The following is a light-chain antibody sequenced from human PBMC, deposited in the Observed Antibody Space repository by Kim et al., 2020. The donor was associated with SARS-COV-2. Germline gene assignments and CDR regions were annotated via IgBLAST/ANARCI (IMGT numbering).Light chain of an antibody. J-gene: IGKJ2*03. CDR1: QSLLYSNGYNY. Sequence: PASISCRSSQSLLYSNGYNYLGWFLQKPGQSPQLLIYLGSNRASGVPDRFSGSGSGTDFALKISRVEAEDVGVYYCMQTLQIPWSFGQGTKLEI. CDR2: LGS. V-gene: IGKV2-28*01. CDR3: MQTLQIPWS.